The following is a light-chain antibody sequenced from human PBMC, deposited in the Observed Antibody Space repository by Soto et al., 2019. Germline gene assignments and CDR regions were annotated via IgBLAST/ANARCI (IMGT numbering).Light chain of an antibody. CDR1: QSAISN. V-gene: IGKV3-15*01. J-gene: IGKJ4*01. CDR2: DAS. Sequence: EIVMTQSPATLSVSPGERVTLSCTASQSAISNLAWYQQKPGQTPRLLIYDASTRATDIPARFSGSGSGTDFTLTISSLLSEDFAVYYCHQYYKWPLTFGGGTKVEIQ. CDR3: HQYYKWPLT.